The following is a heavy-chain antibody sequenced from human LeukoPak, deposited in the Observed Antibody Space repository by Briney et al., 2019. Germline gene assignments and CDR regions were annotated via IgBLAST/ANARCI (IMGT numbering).Heavy chain of an antibody. CDR2: INYGGST. V-gene: IGHV4-34*01. J-gene: IGHJ3*01. CDR3: ARGFPPGSGSRGSHAFDV. D-gene: IGHD6-19*01. Sequence: SETLSLTRAVSEMSFNAYYWNWICQSPGKGLEWIGEINYGGSTKYTPSLEGRGTILIDTSKNQFSLKLTSVTAADTAVYYCARGFPPGSGSRGSHAFDVWGQGTMVTVSS. CDR1: EMSFNAYY.